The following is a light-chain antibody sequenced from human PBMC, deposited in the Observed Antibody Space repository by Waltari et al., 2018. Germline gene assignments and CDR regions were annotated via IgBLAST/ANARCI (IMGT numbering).Light chain of an antibody. V-gene: IGLV1-51*02. J-gene: IGLJ7*01. CDR1: SSNIGNNY. CDR2: EDS. Sequence: QSVLTQPTSVSAAPGQRVTISCSGGSSNIGNNYVYWYRQFPGTAPKLLYYEDSDRPSGVPGRFPGAKSGTSATLDITGLQAGDEADYYCGTWDSSLSGAVFGGGTHLTVL. CDR3: GTWDSSLSGAV.